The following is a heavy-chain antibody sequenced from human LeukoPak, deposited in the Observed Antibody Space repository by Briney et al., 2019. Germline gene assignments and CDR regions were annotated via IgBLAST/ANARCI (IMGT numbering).Heavy chain of an antibody. CDR3: ARGVAADGPHAY. CDR2: IIPILGIA. Sequence: GASVKVSCKASGGTFSSYAISWVRQAPGQGLEWMGSIIPILGIANYAQKFQGRVTITADKSTSTAYMELSSLRSEDTAVYYCARGVAADGPHAYWGQGTLVTVSS. V-gene: IGHV1-69*04. D-gene: IGHD6-13*01. J-gene: IGHJ4*02. CDR1: GGTFSSYA.